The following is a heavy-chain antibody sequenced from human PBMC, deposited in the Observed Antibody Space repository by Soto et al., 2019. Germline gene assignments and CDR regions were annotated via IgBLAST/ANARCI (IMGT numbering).Heavy chain of an antibody. D-gene: IGHD4-17*01. V-gene: IGHV3-23*01. CDR1: GFTFSSYA. CDR2: ISGSGGST. Sequence: GGSLRLSCAASGFTFSSYAMSWVRQAPGKGLEWVSAISGSGGSTYYADSVKGRFTISRDNSKNTLYLQMNSLRAEDTAVYYYAKDSSLRRYYYYGMDVWGQGTTVTVSS. CDR3: AKDSSLRRYYYYGMDV. J-gene: IGHJ6*02.